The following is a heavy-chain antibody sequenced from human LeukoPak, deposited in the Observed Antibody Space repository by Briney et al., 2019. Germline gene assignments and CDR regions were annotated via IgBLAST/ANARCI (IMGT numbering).Heavy chain of an antibody. D-gene: IGHD1-26*01. V-gene: IGHV4-59*08. CDR2: IYYTGST. CDR1: GGSISTYY. Sequence: PSETLSLTCTVSGGSISTYYWSWIRQPPGKGLEWIGYIYYTGSTYYNPSLKSRVTISVDTSKNQFSLKLSSVTAADTAVYYCASALTKGELLPFDYWGQGTLVTVSS. CDR3: ASALTKGELLPFDY. J-gene: IGHJ4*02.